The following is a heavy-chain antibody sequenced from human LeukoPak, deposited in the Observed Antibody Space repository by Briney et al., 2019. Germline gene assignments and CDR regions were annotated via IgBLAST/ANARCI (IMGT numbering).Heavy chain of an antibody. Sequence: ASVKVSCKASGYTFTSYYMHWVRQAPGQGLEWMGIINPSGGRTSYAQKFQGRVTMTRDTSTSTVYMELSSLRSEDTAVYYCARGGYTDIVVVPAVTFDYWGQETLVTVSS. V-gene: IGHV1-46*03. CDR3: ARGGYTDIVVVPAVTFDY. CDR2: INPSGGRT. CDR1: GYTFTSYY. D-gene: IGHD2-2*01. J-gene: IGHJ4*02.